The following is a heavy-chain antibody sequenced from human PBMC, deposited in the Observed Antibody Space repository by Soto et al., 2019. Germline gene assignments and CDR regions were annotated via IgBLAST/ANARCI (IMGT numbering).Heavy chain of an antibody. CDR3: AKKNPPRDVRGVINWFDP. Sequence: QVQLQQWGAGLLQPSETLSLTCAVYGGSFSGYYWSWIRQPPGKGLEWIGEINHSGSTNYNPSLTSRVTISVDTSKNQFSLKLSSVTAADTALYDCAKKNPPRDVRGVINWFDPWGQGTLVTVSS. J-gene: IGHJ5*02. D-gene: IGHD3-10*02. CDR2: INHSGST. CDR1: GGSFSGYY. V-gene: IGHV4-34*01.